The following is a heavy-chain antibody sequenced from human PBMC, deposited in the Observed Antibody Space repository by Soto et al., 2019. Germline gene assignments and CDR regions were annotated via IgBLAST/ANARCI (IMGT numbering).Heavy chain of an antibody. Sequence: ASVKVSCKASGYTFTSYAMHWVRQAPGQRLEWMGWINAGNGNTKYSQKFQGRVTITRDTSASTAYMELSSLRSEDTAVYYCARTSMIGNYYYCVMDVWGQGTTVTVSS. CDR1: GYTFTSYA. CDR3: ARTSMIGNYYYCVMDV. D-gene: IGHD3-22*01. V-gene: IGHV1-3*01. CDR2: INAGNGNT. J-gene: IGHJ6*02.